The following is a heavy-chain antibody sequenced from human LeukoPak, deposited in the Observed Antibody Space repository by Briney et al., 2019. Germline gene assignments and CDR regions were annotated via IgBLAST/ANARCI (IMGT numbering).Heavy chain of an antibody. J-gene: IGHJ5*02. V-gene: IGHV4-38-2*02. D-gene: IGHD2-15*01. CDR1: CYSISSGYY. Sequence: SETLSFTCTVSCYSISSGYYWGWIRQPPGKGLEWIGRIYTSGSTNYNPSLKSRVTMSVDTSKNQFSLKLSSVTAADTAVYYCARVSGYCSGGSCYSEVGWFDPWGQGTLVTVSS. CDR3: ARVSGYCSGGSCYSEVGWFDP. CDR2: IYTSGST.